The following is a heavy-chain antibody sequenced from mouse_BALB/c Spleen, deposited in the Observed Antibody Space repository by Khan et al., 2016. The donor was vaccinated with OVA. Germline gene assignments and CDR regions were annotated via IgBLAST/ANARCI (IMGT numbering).Heavy chain of an antibody. CDR2: ISYSGST. Sequence: EVQLQESGPGLVKPSQSLSLTCTVTGYSITSGYGWNWIRQFPGNKLEWMGYISYSGSTNYNPSLKSRISNTRDTSKNQFFLQLNSVTTENTATYYCARTARIKYWGQGTTLTVSS. CDR1: GYSITSGYG. CDR3: ARTARIKY. D-gene: IGHD1-2*01. V-gene: IGHV3-2*02. J-gene: IGHJ2*01.